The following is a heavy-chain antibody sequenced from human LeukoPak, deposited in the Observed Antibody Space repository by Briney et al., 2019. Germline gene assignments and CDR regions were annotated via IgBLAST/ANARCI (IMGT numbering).Heavy chain of an antibody. D-gene: IGHD3-22*01. CDR1: GGTFSSYA. V-gene: IGHV1-69*13. CDR2: IIPIFGTA. Sequence: SVKVSCKASGGTFSSYAISWVRQAPGQGLEWMGGIIPIFGTANYAQKFQGRVTITADESTSTAYMELSSLRSEDAAVYYCARSRKYYYDSSGYYPWGQGTLVTVSS. J-gene: IGHJ5*02. CDR3: ARSRKYYYDSSGYYP.